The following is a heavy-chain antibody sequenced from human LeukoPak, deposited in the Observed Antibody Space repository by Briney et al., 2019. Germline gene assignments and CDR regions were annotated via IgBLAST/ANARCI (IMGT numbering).Heavy chain of an antibody. V-gene: IGHV3-23*01. CDR2: ISGSGVST. CDR3: ATAMTTVTTPFDY. Sequence: GGSLRLSCAASGFTFSSYAMSWVRQAPGKGLEWVSRISGSGVSTYYADSVKGRFTISRDNSKNTLSLQMNSLRAEDTATYYCATAMTTVTTPFDYWGQGTLVTVSS. CDR1: GFTFSSYA. D-gene: IGHD4-17*01. J-gene: IGHJ4*02.